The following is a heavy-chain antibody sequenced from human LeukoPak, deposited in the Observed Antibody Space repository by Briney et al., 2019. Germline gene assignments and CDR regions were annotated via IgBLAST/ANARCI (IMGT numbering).Heavy chain of an antibody. J-gene: IGHJ4*02. CDR1: GGSFSGYY. CDR3: ARGPSYNWKPRGFDY. CDR2: INHSGSI. Sequence: NPSETLSLTCAVYGGSFSGYYWSWIRQPPGKGLEWIGEINHSGSINYNPSLKSRVTISVDTSKNQFSLKLSSVTAADTAVYYCARGPSYNWKPRGFDYWGQGTLVTVSS. D-gene: IGHD1-20*01. V-gene: IGHV4-34*01.